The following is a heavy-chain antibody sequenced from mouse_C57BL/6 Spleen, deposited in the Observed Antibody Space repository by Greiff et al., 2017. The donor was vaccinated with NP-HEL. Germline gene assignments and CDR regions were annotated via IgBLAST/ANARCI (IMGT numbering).Heavy chain of an antibody. J-gene: IGHJ3*01. CDR2: ISSGGDYI. V-gene: IGHV5-9-1*02. CDR1: GFTFSSYA. CDR3: TREKDYDVAY. D-gene: IGHD2-4*01. Sequence: EVKLMESGEGLVKPGGSLKLSCAASGFTFSSYAMSWVRQTPEKRLEWVAYISSGGDYIYYADTVKGRFTISRDNARNTLYLQMSSLKSEDTAMYYCTREKDYDVAYWGQGTLVTVSA.